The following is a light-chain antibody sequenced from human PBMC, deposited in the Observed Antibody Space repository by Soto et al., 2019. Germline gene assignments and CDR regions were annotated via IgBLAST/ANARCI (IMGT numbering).Light chain of an antibody. CDR2: GAS. Sequence: EVVVTQSPATLSVSPGEIATLSFSASQSVSSNLAWYQQKPGQAPRLLIYGASTRATGIPARFSGSGSGTDFTLTISSLEPEDSAVYYCQQRHMWPITFGQGTRLEIK. CDR1: QSVSSN. V-gene: IGKV3-15*01. CDR3: QQRHMWPIT. J-gene: IGKJ5*01.